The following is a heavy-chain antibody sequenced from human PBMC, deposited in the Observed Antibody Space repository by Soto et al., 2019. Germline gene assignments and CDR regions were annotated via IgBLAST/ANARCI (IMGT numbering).Heavy chain of an antibody. Sequence: QVQLVESGGGVVQPGRSLRLSCAASGFTFSSYGMHWVRQAPGKGLEWVAVIWYGGSNKYYADSVKGRFTISRDNSKNTLYLQMNSLRAEDTAVYYCARVAGTYYYYYGMDVWGQGTTVTVSS. J-gene: IGHJ6*02. CDR3: ARVAGTYYYYYGMDV. CDR2: IWYGGSNK. V-gene: IGHV3-33*01. D-gene: IGHD6-13*01. CDR1: GFTFSSYG.